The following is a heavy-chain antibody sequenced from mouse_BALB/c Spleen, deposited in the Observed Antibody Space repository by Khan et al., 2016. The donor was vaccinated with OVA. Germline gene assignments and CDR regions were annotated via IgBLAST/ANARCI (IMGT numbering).Heavy chain of an antibody. CDR1: GYTFTSYT. CDR2: INPSSSYP. D-gene: IGHD2-14*01. Sequence: VQLQESGAELARPGASVKMSCKASGYTFTSYTMHWVKQRPGQGLEWIGYINPSSSYPNHNQKFKDKATLTADKSSSTAYMQLSSLTSEDSAVYYCTREGAYYRSDGWFAYWGQGTLVTVSA. V-gene: IGHV1-4*01. CDR3: TREGAYYRSDGWFAY. J-gene: IGHJ3*01.